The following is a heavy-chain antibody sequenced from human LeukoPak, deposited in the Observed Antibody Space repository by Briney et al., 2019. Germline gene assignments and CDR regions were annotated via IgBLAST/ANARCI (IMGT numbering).Heavy chain of an antibody. Sequence: ASVKVSCKTSGGTFTSYAITWVRQAPGQGLEWMGKIIPISGTTNYAQKFQGRVTFAADESTSTAYMELSSLRSEDTALYYCARKLRLGGNWFDPWGQGTLVTVSS. CDR1: GGTFTSYA. D-gene: IGHD1-26*01. J-gene: IGHJ5*02. CDR2: IIPISGTT. CDR3: ARKLRLGGNWFDP. V-gene: IGHV1-69*13.